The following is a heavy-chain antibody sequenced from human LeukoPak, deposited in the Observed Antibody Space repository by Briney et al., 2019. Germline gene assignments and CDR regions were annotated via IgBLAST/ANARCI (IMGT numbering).Heavy chain of an antibody. V-gene: IGHV3-11*01. CDR2: ISSSGSTI. Sequence: SGGSLRLSCAASGFTFSDYYMSWIRQAPGKGLEWVSYISSSGSTIYYADSVKGRFTISRDNAKNPLYLQMNSLRAEGTAVYYCARLIAAPTDAFDIWGQGTMVTVSS. CDR1: GFTFSDYY. J-gene: IGHJ3*02. D-gene: IGHD6-6*01. CDR3: ARLIAAPTDAFDI.